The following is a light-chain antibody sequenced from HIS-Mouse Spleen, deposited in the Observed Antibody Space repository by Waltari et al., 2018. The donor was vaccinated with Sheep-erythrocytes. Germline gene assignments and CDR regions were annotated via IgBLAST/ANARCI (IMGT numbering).Light chain of an antibody. CDR3: CSYAGSYNHV. CDR1: SSDAGGYNY. CDR2: AVS. V-gene: IGLV2-11*01. Sequence: QSALTKPRSVSGSPGQSVTISCTGTSSDAGGYNYVPWYQQHPGKAPKLMIYAVSKRPSGVPDRFSGSKSGNTASLTISGLQAEDEADYYCCSYAGSYNHVFATGTKVTVL. J-gene: IGLJ1*01.